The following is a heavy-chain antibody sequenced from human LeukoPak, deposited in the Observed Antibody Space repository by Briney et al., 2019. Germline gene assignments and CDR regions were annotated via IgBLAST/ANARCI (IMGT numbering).Heavy chain of an antibody. CDR1: GGSITSHSW. CDR2: IYHGGDT. V-gene: IGHV4-4*02. CDR3: ASHVAVLGTRGFDY. Sequence: SETLSLTCAVSGGSITSHSWWSWVRQPPGKGLEWIGEIYHGGDTNYDPSVKSRVTMSVDKSKNHFSLNLRSVTAADTAIYYCASHVAVLGTRGFDYWGQGILVTVSS. J-gene: IGHJ4*02. D-gene: IGHD6-19*01.